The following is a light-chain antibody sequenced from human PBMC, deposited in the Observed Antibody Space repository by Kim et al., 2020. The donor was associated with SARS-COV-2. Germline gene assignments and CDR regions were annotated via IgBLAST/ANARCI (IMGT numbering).Light chain of an antibody. Sequence: QSALTQPRSVSGSPGQSVTISCTGSNSDVGDSDYVSWYQHHPGKAPKLMIYDVSERPSGVPDRFSASKSGNTASLTISGLQAEDEGEYYCCSYAGTYIFVFGGGTKFTVL. CDR1: NSDVGDSDY. J-gene: IGLJ3*02. CDR2: DVS. V-gene: IGLV2-11*01. CDR3: CSYAGTYIFV.